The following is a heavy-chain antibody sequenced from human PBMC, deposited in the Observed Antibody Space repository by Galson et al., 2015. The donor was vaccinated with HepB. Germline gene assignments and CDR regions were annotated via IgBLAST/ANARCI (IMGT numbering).Heavy chain of an antibody. Sequence: SVKVSCKASGYTFTGYFLHWVRQAPGQGLEWMGRINPNSGDTDYAPKFQGRVTMTRDTSISTVYMELSRLRSDDTAVYYCARDRTFDILTGYYGSFDYWGQGTLVTVSS. J-gene: IGHJ4*02. CDR3: ARDRTFDILTGYYGSFDY. V-gene: IGHV1-2*06. D-gene: IGHD3-9*01. CDR2: INPNSGDT. CDR1: GYTFTGYF.